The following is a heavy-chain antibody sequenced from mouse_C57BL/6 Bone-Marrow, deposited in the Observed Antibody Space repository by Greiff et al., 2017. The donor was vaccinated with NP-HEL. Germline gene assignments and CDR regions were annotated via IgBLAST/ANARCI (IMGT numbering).Heavy chain of an antibody. CDR2: ISYSGST. V-gene: IGHV3-8*01. Sequence: PCLSQPSPSLSLPCSVTFYSITLAYLHCFPTFPWPKLEYIGYISYSGSTYYNPSLKSRISITRDTSKNQYYLQLNSVTTEDTATYYCARGLLRYYFDYWGQGTTLTVSS. CDR1: FYSITLAY. J-gene: IGHJ2*01. CDR3: ARGLLRYYFDY. D-gene: IGHD2-3*01.